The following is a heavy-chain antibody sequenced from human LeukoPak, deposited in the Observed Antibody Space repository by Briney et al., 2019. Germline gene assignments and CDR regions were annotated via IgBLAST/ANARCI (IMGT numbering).Heavy chain of an antibody. CDR3: AREDRYSYHF. Sequence: GASVKVSCKASGFTFTDYYMHWVRQAPGQGLEWMGWINPNSGGTNYAQKFQGRVSMTRDTSIRTAYMELSSLRSDDTAVYYCAREDRYSYHFWGQGTPVTVSS. J-gene: IGHJ4*02. V-gene: IGHV1-2*02. D-gene: IGHD5-18*01. CDR1: GFTFTDYY. CDR2: INPNSGGT.